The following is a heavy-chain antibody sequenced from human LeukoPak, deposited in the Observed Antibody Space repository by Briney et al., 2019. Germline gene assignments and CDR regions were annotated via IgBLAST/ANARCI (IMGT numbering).Heavy chain of an antibody. J-gene: IGHJ4*02. CDR3: ARGVRVVVPAARGYYFDY. CDR2: MNPNSGNT. D-gene: IGHD2-2*01. Sequence: GGSLRLSCAASGFTFSSYGMHWVRQATGQGLEWMGWMNPNSGNTGYAQKFQGRVTITRNTSISTAYMELSSLRSEDTAVYYCARGVRVVVPAARGYYFDYWGQGTLVTVSS. V-gene: IGHV1-8*03. CDR1: GFTFSSYG.